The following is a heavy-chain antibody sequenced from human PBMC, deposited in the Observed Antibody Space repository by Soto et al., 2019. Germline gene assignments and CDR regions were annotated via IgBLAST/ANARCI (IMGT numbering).Heavy chain of an antibody. CDR3: ASSGPKRIAALYYFDY. D-gene: IGHD6-25*01. CDR2: MYSGGST. Sequence: QPGGSLRLSCAASGFTFSSYAMSWVRQAQGKGLEWVSVMYSGGSTYSADSVKGRFTISRDNSKNTLYLQMNSLRAEDTAVYYCASSGPKRIAALYYFDYWGQGTLVTVSS. V-gene: IGHV3-53*01. J-gene: IGHJ4*02. CDR1: GFTFSSYA.